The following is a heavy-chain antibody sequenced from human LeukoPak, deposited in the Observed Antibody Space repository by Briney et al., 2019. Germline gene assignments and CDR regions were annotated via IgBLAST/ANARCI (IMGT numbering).Heavy chain of an antibody. CDR1: GYTFTSYD. CDR3: ARGGYSSPPGDY. CDR2: MNPNSGNT. V-gene: IGHV1-8*02. J-gene: IGHJ4*02. D-gene: IGHD6-13*01. Sequence: ASVKVSCKASGYTFTSYDINWVRQATGQGLEWMGWMNPNSGNTDYAQKFQGRVTMTRNTTISTAYVELSSLRSEDTAVYYCARGGYSSPPGDYWGQGTLVTVSS.